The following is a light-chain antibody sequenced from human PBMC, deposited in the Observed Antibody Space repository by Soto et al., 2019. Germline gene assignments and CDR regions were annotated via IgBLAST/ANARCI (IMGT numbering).Light chain of an antibody. CDR2: GSS. J-gene: IGKJ2*01. CDR3: QQYGSSPPYT. CDR1: QSVSNNY. V-gene: IGKV3-20*01. Sequence: EVVLTKSPGTLSLSPGERATLSCRASQSVSNNYFAWYQQKPGQAPRLLIFGSSDRATGTPDRISGSGSGTDFTLTISRLEPEDFAVYYCQQYGSSPPYTFGQGTTLEIK.